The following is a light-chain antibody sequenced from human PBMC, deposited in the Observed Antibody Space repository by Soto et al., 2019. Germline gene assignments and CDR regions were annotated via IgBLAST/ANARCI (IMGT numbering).Light chain of an antibody. V-gene: IGKV1-8*01. CDR3: QQYYTYPRT. CDR2: AAS. CDR1: QGISSY. Sequence: AIRMTQSPSSLSASTGDRVTVACRASQGISSYLAWYQRKPGKAPDLLIYAASTLQSGVPSRFSGSGSGTDFTLTISCLQSEDFATYYCQQYYTYPRTFGQGTKVDNK. J-gene: IGKJ1*01.